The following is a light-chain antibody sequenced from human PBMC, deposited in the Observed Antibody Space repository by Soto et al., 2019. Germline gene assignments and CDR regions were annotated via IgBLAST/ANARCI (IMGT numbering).Light chain of an antibody. J-gene: IGKJ5*01. CDR2: RAS. CDR3: QQYYTGIA. Sequence: VMTQSPDSLAVSLGERATINCKSSQRVLHSSNNENSVAWYQQKAGQRPKLLIYRASIRESGVPDRFSGSGSGTDFTLTISSLQAEDVAVYYCQQYYTGIAFGQGTRLEIK. CDR1: QRVLHSSNNENS. V-gene: IGKV4-1*01.